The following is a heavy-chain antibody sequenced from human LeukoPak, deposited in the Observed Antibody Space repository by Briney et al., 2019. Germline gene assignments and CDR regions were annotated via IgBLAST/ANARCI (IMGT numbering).Heavy chain of an antibody. CDR2: IIPIFGTA. V-gene: IGHV1-69*13. D-gene: IGHD3-22*01. CDR1: GGTFSSYA. J-gene: IGHJ4*02. CDR3: ARGAYYYDSSGYYYPDY. Sequence: SVKVSCKASGGTFSSYAISWVRQAPGQGLEWMGGIIPIFGTANYAQKFQGRVTITADESTSTAYMELSCLRSEDTAVYYCARGAYYYDSSGYYYPDYWGQGTLVTVSS.